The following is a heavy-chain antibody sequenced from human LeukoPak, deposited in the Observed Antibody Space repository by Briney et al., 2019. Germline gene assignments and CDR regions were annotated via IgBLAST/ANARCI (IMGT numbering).Heavy chain of an antibody. CDR2: IIPIFGTA. CDR1: GGIFISYA. CDR3: AREQLVFRYFDY. D-gene: IGHD6-6*01. Sequence: SVTVSFKASGGIFISYAISWVRPAPGQGLEWMGGIIPIFGTANYAQKFQGRVTINTDESTSTAYMELSSLRSDDTAVSYCAREQLVFRYFDYWGQGTLVTVSS. V-gene: IGHV1-69*05. J-gene: IGHJ4*02.